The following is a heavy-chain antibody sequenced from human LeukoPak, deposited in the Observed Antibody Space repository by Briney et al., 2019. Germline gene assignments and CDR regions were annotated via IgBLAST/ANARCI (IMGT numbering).Heavy chain of an antibody. CDR2: INHSGST. CDR3: ARGGGSYYWRY. Sequence: SETLSLTCAVYGGSFSGYYWSWIRRPPGKGLEWIGEINHSGSTNYNPSLKSRVTISVDTSKNQFSLKLSSVTAADTAVYYCARGGGSYYWRYWGQGTLVTVSS. CDR1: GGSFSGYY. D-gene: IGHD1-26*01. V-gene: IGHV4-34*01. J-gene: IGHJ4*02.